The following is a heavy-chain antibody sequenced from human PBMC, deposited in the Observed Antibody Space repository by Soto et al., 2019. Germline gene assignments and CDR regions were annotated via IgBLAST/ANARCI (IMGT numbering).Heavy chain of an antibody. Sequence: GGSLRLSCAASGFTFSDYYMSWIRQAPGKGLEWVSYISSSGSTIYYADSVKGRFTISRDNAKNSLYLQMNSLRAEDTAVYYCARVPVVPAAILSGYYMDVWGKGTTVTVSS. D-gene: IGHD2-2*01. CDR3: ARVPVVPAAILSGYYMDV. J-gene: IGHJ6*03. V-gene: IGHV3-11*01. CDR1: GFTFSDYY. CDR2: ISSSGSTI.